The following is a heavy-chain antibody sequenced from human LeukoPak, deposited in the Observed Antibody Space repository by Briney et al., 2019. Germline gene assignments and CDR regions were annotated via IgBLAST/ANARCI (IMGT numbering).Heavy chain of an antibody. D-gene: IGHD3-22*01. J-gene: IGHJ4*02. CDR2: IRHDGTDK. CDR3: AKDLHDSSGFHFDY. CDR1: GFPFSSYG. Sequence: HPGGSLRLSCAASGFPFSSYGMHWVRQAPGKGLEWVAFIRHDGTDKYYADSVKGRFTISRDNSKNTLYLQMNSLRAEDTAVYYCAKDLHDSSGFHFDYWGQGTLVTVSS. V-gene: IGHV3-30*02.